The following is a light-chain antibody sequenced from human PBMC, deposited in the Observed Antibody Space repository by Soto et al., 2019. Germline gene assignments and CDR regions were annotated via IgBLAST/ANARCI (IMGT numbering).Light chain of an antibody. CDR3: QRRSNWPPIT. CDR1: QSVSSY. V-gene: IGKV3-11*01. J-gene: IGKJ5*01. Sequence: EIVLTQSPATLSLSPGERATLSCRASQSVSSYFAWYQQKPGQSPRLLIYDASNRATGIPARFSGSGSGTDFTLTISSLEAEDFAGFYCQRRSNWPPITFGQGTRLEVK. CDR2: DAS.